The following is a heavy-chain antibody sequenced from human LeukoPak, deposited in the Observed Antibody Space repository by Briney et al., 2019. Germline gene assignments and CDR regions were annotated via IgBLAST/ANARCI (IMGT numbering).Heavy chain of an antibody. V-gene: IGHV3-7*01. Sequence: GGSLRLSCAASGFTFSSYWMTCVSQAPGKWLEWVANIKQDGSEKYSVDSLKGRFTISRDNAKKLLYLQMNSLRVEDTAVYYCARVGPPYYYYYMDVWGKGTTVTVSS. CDR1: GFTFSSYW. CDR2: IKQDGSEK. CDR3: ARVGPPYYYYYMDV. J-gene: IGHJ6*03.